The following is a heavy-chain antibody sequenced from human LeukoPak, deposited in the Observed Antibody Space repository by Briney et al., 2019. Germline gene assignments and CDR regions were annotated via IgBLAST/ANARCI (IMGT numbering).Heavy chain of an antibody. CDR2: ISSSGSTI. V-gene: IGHV3-48*03. CDR1: GFTFSSYE. D-gene: IGHD3-10*01. Sequence: EGSLRLSCAASGFTFSSYEMNWVRQAPGKGLEWVSYISSSGSTIYYADSVKGRFTISRDNAKNSLYLQMNSLRAEDTAVYYCARLYGSGVDYRGQGTLVTVSS. J-gene: IGHJ4*02. CDR3: ARLYGSGVDY.